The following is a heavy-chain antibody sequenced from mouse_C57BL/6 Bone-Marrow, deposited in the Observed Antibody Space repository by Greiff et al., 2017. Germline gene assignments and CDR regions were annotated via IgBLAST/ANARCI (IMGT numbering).Heavy chain of an antibody. D-gene: IGHD2-3*01. CDR3: ASIPYDSYYVGAMDY. Sequence: QVQLQQPGAELVKPGASVKLSCKASGYTFTSYWMQWVKQRPGQGLEWIGEIVPSDSYTNYNQKFKGKATLTVDTSSSTAYMQLSSLTSEDSAVYYCASIPYDSYYVGAMDYWGQGTSVTVSS. CDR2: IVPSDSYT. J-gene: IGHJ4*01. CDR1: GYTFTSYW. V-gene: IGHV1-50*01.